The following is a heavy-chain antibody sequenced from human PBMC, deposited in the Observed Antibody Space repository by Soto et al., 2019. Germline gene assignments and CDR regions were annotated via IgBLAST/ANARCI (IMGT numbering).Heavy chain of an antibody. Sequence: ASVKVSCKASGYTFTSYYMHWVRQAPGQGLEWMGIINPSGGSTSYAQKFQGRVTMTRDTSTSTVYMELSSMRSEDTAVYYCARGSADTAMVTGFAFFDYWGQGTLVTVSS. V-gene: IGHV1-46*01. D-gene: IGHD5-18*01. J-gene: IGHJ4*02. CDR1: GYTFTSYY. CDR2: INPSGGST. CDR3: ARGSADTAMVTGFAFFDY.